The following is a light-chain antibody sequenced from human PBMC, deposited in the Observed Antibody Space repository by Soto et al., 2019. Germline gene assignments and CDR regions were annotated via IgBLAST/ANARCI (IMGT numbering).Light chain of an antibody. J-gene: IGKJ2*01. V-gene: IGKV1-5*01. CDR1: QSISSW. CDR3: QQYNSYSGT. Sequence: DLQMTQSPSPLSASVGNRVTITCRARQSISSWLAWYQQKPGKAPKLLIYDASSLESGVPSRFSGSGSGTEFTLTISSLQPDDFATYYCQQYNSYSGTFGQGTKLEIK. CDR2: DAS.